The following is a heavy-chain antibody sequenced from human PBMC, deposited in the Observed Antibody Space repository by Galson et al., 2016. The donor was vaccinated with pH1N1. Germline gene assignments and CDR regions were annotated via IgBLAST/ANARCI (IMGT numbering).Heavy chain of an antibody. J-gene: IGHJ3*01. CDR3: AHISPITSFGVTEGPSEAFDV. Sequence: PALVKPTQTLTLTCAFSGFSLDTRAVGVGWIRQPPGKALEWLGIIYWDDDKRYSPSLQSRLTITKDTSKNQVALTMTNMDPVDTATYYCAHISPITSFGVTEGPSEAFDVWGQGTLVTVSA. CDR1: GFSLDTRAVG. D-gene: IGHD3-3*01. CDR2: IYWDDDK. V-gene: IGHV2-5*02.